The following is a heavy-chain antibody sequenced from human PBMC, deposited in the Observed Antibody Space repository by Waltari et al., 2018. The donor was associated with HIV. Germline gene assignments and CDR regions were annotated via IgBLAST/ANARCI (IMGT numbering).Heavy chain of an antibody. Sequence: EGQLVESGGGLVQPGGSLRLSCAASGFTFSSYWMSWVRQAPGKGLEGVANIKQDGSGKYYVDSVKGRCTISRDNAKNSLYLQMNSLRAEDTAVYFCARRRGSYCLDYWGQGTLVTVSS. V-gene: IGHV3-7*01. CDR2: IKQDGSGK. CDR1: GFTFSSYW. CDR3: ARRRGSYCLDY. D-gene: IGHD1-26*01. J-gene: IGHJ4*02.